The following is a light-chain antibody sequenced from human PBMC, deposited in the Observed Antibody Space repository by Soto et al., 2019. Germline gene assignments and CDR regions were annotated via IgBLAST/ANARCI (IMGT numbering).Light chain of an antibody. V-gene: IGKV3-15*01. J-gene: IGKJ4*01. CDR3: QQYNFWPPLT. CDR2: DAS. Sequence: DILMTQSPATLSVSPGERATLSCRASQSVNSNLAWYRQKPGQAPRLLISDASTRATGVPARFSGSGSGTEFTLTISSLQSEDSGIYYCQQYNFWPPLTFGGGTKVEIK. CDR1: QSVNSN.